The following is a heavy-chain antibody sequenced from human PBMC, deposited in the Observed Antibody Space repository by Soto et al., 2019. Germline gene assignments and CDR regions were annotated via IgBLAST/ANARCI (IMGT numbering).Heavy chain of an antibody. J-gene: IGHJ6*02. V-gene: IGHV3-30*18. CDR1: GFTFSSYG. CDR3: EKHPTVLDHYYYYGMDV. CDR2: ISYDGSNK. D-gene: IGHD1-1*01. Sequence: PGGSLRLSCAASGFTFSSYGMHWVRQAPGKGLEWVAVISYDGSNKYYADSVKGRFTISRDNSKNTLYLQMNSLRAEDTAVYYWEKHPTVLDHYYYYGMDVWGQGTTVTVS.